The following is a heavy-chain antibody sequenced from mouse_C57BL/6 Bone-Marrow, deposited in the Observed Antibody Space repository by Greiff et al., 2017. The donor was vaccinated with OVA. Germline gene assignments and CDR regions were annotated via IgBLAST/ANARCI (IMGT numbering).Heavy chain of an antibody. CDR1: GYAFSSSW. CDR3: ARGGGSSYDFDY. J-gene: IGHJ2*01. V-gene: IGHV1-82*01. CDR2: IYPGDGDT. D-gene: IGHD1-1*01. Sequence: QVQLQQSGPELVKPGASVKISCKASGYAFSSSWMNWVKQRPGKGLEWIGRIYPGDGDTNYNGKFKGKATLTADKSSSTAYMQLSSLTSEDSAVYFCARGGGSSYDFDYWGQGTTLTVSS.